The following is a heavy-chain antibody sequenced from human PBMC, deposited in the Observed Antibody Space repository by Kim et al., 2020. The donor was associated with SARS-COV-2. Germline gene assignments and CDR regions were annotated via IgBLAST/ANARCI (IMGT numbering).Heavy chain of an antibody. J-gene: IGHJ6*02. D-gene: IGHD6-13*01. CDR2: INHSGST. V-gene: IGHV4-34*01. Sequence: SETLSLTCAVYGGSFSGYYWSWIRQPPGKGLEWIGEINHSGSTNYNPSLKSRVTISVDTSKNQFSLKLSSVTAADTAVYYCASRLQQSKHKLLKHKQQLAPQPNYYYYYYGMDVWGQGTTVTVSS. CDR3: ASRLQQSKHKLLKHKQQLAPQPNYYYYYYGMDV. CDR1: GGSFSGYY.